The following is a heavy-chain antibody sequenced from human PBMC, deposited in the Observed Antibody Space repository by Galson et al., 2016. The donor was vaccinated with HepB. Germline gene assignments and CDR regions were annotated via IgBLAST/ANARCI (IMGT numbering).Heavy chain of an antibody. CDR1: TFAFSRTW. CDR3: AEGGGSSSWYWLN. V-gene: IGHV3-7*01. CDR2: INHDRSEI. D-gene: IGHD6-13*01. J-gene: IGHJ4*02. Sequence: SLRLSCATTTFAFSRTWMTWVRQAPGKGLEWVANINHDRSEIHYVDSVKGRFTFSRDNAKNSLYLEMNSLRVEDTAVYYCAEGGGSSSWYWLNWGQGTLVTASS.